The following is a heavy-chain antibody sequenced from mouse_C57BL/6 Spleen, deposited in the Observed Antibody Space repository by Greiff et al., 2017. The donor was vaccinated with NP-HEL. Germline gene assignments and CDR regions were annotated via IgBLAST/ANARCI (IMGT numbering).Heavy chain of an antibody. CDR1: GFSLTSYG. CDR2: IWSGGST. Sequence: QVQLQQSGPGLVQPSQSLSITCTVSGFSLTSYGVHWVRQSPGKGLEWLGVIWSGGSTDYNAAFISRLSISKDNSTSQVFFKMNSLQADDTAIYYCAREREIRSNFYFDYWGQGTTLTVSS. V-gene: IGHV2-2*01. J-gene: IGHJ2*01. CDR3: AREREIRSNFYFDY. D-gene: IGHD4-1*01.